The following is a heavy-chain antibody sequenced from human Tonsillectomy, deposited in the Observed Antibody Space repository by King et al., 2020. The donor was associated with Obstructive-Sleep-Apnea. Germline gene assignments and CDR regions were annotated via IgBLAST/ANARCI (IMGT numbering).Heavy chain of an antibody. V-gene: IGHV3-23*04. CDR2: IIGSGGST. J-gene: IGHJ4*02. Sequence: VQLVESGGGLVQPGGSLRLSCAASGFTFSSYAMSWVRQAPGKGLEWGAAIIGSGGSTYSADTVEGRVTISRDNSKNTLYLQMNNLRAEDTAVYYCANGVDWNDAGTPDYCGQGTLVTVSS. CDR3: ANGVDWNDAGTPDY. D-gene: IGHD1-1*01. CDR1: GFTFSSYA.